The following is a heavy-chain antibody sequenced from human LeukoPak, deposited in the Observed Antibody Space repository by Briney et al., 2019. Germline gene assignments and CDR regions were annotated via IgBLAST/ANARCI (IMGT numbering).Heavy chain of an antibody. V-gene: IGHV3-64*01. CDR3: ARALKHDAFDI. CDR1: GFTFSSYA. CDR2: ISSNGGST. J-gene: IGHJ3*02. Sequence: AGGSLRLSCAASGFTFSSYAMHWVRQAPGKGLEYVSAISSNGGSTYYANSVKGRFTISRDNSKNTLYLQMGSLRAEDMAVYYCARALKHDAFDIWGQGTMVTVSS.